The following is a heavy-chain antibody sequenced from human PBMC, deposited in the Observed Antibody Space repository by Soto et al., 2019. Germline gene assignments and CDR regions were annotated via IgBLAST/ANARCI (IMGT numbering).Heavy chain of an antibody. D-gene: IGHD4-4*01. CDR1: GFTFSSYS. CDR2: ISSSSSYI. J-gene: IGHJ1*01. V-gene: IGHV3-21*01. Sequence: PGGSLRLSCAASGFTFSSYSMNWVRQAPGKGLEWVSSISSSSSYIYYADSVKGRFTISRDNAKNSLYLQMNSLRAEDTAVYYCARTTLMTKASEYFQHWGQGTLVTVSS. CDR3: ARTTLMTKASEYFQH.